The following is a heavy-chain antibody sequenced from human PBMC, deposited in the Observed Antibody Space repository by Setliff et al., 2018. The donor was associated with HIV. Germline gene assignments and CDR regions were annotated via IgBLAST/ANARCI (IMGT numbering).Heavy chain of an antibody. V-gene: IGHV4-39*01. CDR2: FDSSGRT. Sequence: SETLSLTCTVSGDSVRSSRYYWSWIRQPAGMGLEWIGRFDSSGRTFYTPSLKSRVTMSIDTSQNQFSLKLNSITAADTAVYYCARKGAGYNTYYFDYWGQGALVTVSS. CDR1: GDSVRSSRYY. J-gene: IGHJ4*02. D-gene: IGHD3-9*01. CDR3: ARKGAGYNTYYFDY.